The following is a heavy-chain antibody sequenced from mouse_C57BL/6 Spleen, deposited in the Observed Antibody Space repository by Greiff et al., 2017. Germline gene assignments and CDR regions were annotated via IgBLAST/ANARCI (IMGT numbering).Heavy chain of an antibody. D-gene: IGHD2-1*01. Sequence: EVQLQQSGGDLVKPGGSLKLSCAASGFTFSSYGMSWVRQTPDKRLEWVANISSGGSYTYYPDSVKGRFTISRDNAKNTLYLQMSSLKSEDTDMYYCARQGYYPFAYWGQGTLVTVSA. J-gene: IGHJ3*01. V-gene: IGHV5-6*01. CDR2: ISSGGSYT. CDR3: ARQGYYPFAY. CDR1: GFTFSSYG.